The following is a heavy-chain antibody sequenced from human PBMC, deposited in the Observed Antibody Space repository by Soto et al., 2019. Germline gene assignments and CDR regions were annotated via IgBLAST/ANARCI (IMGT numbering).Heavy chain of an antibody. V-gene: IGHV1-69*01. J-gene: IGHJ5*02. CDR1: GGTFSRDA. CDR3: GRGGVFVPASQWGWSAP. D-gene: IGHD2-2*01. CDR2: IIPMFGTA. Sequence: QVQLVQSGAEVKKPGSSVKVSCKASGGTFSRDAISWVRQAPGQGLEWMGGIIPMFGTAKYVQKFQGRLTFTADESTTTAYGGLRGRRSDDRAVFYWGRGGVFVPASQWGWSAPGGQGPLVTVSS.